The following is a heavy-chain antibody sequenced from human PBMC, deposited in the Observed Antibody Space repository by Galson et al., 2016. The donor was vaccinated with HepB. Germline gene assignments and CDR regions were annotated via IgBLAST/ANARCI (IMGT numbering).Heavy chain of an antibody. V-gene: IGHV1-2*02. Sequence: SVKVSCKAFAYTFTAYYLHWVRQAPGQGPEWMGWMNPNTGDTDLAQKFQGRVTMTRETSMRTAYMRLPGLRYDDTAMYYCARDDQWLVRGNWFDNWGQGTLVTVSS. J-gene: IGHJ5*02. D-gene: IGHD6-19*01. CDR2: MNPNTGDT. CDR3: ARDDQWLVRGNWFDN. CDR1: AYTFTAYY.